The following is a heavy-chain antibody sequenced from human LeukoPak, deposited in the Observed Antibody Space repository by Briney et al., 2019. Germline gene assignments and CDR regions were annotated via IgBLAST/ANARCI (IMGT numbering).Heavy chain of an antibody. CDR2: IYTSGST. V-gene: IGHV4-4*07. Sequence: SETLSLTRIVSGGSISSYYWSWIRQPAGKGLEWIGRIYTSGSTNYNPSLKSRVTMSVDTSKNQFSLKLSSVTAADTAVYYCARDHPLYSSSWYGGYYYYYGMDVWGQGTTVTVSS. J-gene: IGHJ6*02. CDR3: ARDHPLYSSSWYGGYYYYYGMDV. D-gene: IGHD6-13*01. CDR1: GGSISSYY.